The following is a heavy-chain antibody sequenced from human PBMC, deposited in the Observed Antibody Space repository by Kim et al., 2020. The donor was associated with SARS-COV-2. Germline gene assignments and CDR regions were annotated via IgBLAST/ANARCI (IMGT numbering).Heavy chain of an antibody. J-gene: IGHJ5*02. CDR2: INPSGGST. CDR1: GYTFTSYY. V-gene: IGHV1-46*01. D-gene: IGHD3-3*01. Sequence: ASVKVSCKASGYTFTSYYMHWVRQAPGQGLECMGIINPSGGSTSYAQKFQGRVTMTRDTSTSTVYMELSSLRSEDTAVYYCARGIGAPYYDFWSGYYPPATNWFDPWGQGTLVTVSS. CDR3: ARGIGAPYYDFWSGYYPPATNWFDP.